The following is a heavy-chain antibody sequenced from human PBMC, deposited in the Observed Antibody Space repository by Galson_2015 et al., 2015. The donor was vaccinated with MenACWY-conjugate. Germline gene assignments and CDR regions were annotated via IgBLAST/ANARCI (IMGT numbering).Heavy chain of an antibody. CDR1: GFSFSDSA. Sequence: SLRLSCAGSGFSFSDSAITWVRQAPGKGLEWVSSISGSGAIIFYADSVKGRFTFSRDNAKNTLYLQMNSLRAEDTAIYYCAKNEGVVTEFFASWGQGTLVTVSS. V-gene: IGHV3-23*01. D-gene: IGHD3-22*01. J-gene: IGHJ4*02. CDR3: AKNEGVVTEFFAS. CDR2: ISGSGAII.